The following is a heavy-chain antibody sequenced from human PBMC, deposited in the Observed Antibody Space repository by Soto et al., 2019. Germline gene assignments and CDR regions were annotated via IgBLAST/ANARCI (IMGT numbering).Heavy chain of an antibody. Sequence: QVQLVESGGGVVQPGRSLRLSCAASGFTFSSYAMHWVRQAPGKGLEWVAVISYDGSNKYYADSVKGRFTISRDNSKNTLYLQMNSLRAEDTAVYYCARERGLMWLDYWGQGTLVTVSS. CDR2: ISYDGSNK. J-gene: IGHJ4*02. D-gene: IGHD5-12*01. V-gene: IGHV3-30-3*01. CDR3: ARERGLMWLDY. CDR1: GFTFSSYA.